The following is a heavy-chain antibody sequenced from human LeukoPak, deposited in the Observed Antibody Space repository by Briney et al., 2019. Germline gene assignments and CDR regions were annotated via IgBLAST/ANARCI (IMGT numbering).Heavy chain of an antibody. V-gene: IGHV3-7*01. CDR1: GFTFSAYY. D-gene: IGHD2-15*01. J-gene: IGHJ6*02. Sequence: GGSLRLSCAASGFTFSAYYLNWVRQAPGKGLEWVGNINPAGTAKFYGDSVRGRFTISRDNSKNTLYLQMNSLRAEDTAVYYCARVDSYCSGEGCYYYYGMDVWGQGTTVTVSS. CDR3: ARVDSYCSGEGCYYYYGMDV. CDR2: INPAGTAK.